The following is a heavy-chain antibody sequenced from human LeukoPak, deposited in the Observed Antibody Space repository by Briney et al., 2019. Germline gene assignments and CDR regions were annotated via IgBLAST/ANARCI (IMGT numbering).Heavy chain of an antibody. CDR1: GFTFSNYW. V-gene: IGHV3-7*01. Sequence: PGGSLRLSCAASGFTFSNYWMSWVRQAPGKGLEWVANINQDESEKHYVDSVKGRFTISRDNAKNSLYLEVNSLRTEDTAVYYCARDVYDSRCLDNWGQGTLVTVSS. J-gene: IGHJ4*02. D-gene: IGHD3-22*01. CDR2: INQDESEK. CDR3: ARDVYDSRCLDN.